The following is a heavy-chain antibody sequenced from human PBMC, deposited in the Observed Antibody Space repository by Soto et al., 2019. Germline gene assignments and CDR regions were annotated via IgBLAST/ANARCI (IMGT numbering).Heavy chain of an antibody. D-gene: IGHD5-18*01. CDR1: GFTFSTYG. J-gene: IGHJ4*02. CDR2: IWYDGSNK. Sequence: QVQLVESGGGVVQPGKSLRLSCAASGFTFSTYGMHWVRQAPGKGLEWVAVIWYDGSNKYHGVSLKGRFTISRDNYKNTLYLQINNLRAEDTAVYYCGRDGALGDTAVVDSCGQGTLVTVSS. V-gene: IGHV3-33*01. CDR3: GRDGALGDTAVVDS.